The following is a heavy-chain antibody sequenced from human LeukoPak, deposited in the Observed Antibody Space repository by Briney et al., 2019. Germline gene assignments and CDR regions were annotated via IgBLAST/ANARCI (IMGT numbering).Heavy chain of an antibody. Sequence: PGRSLRFSCAASGFTFDDYAMHWVRQAPGKGLEWVPGISWNSGSIGYADSVKGRFTISGDNAKNSLYLQMNSLRAEDTALYYCAKDIAGAVAGRLGPGDAFDIWGQGTMVTVSS. CDR3: AKDIAGAVAGRLGPGDAFDI. V-gene: IGHV3-9*01. CDR2: ISWNSGSI. D-gene: IGHD6-19*01. J-gene: IGHJ3*02. CDR1: GFTFDDYA.